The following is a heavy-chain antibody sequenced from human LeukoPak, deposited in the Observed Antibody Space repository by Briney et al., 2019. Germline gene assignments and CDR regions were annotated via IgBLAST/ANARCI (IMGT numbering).Heavy chain of an antibody. V-gene: IGHV1-2*02. J-gene: IGHJ6*02. Sequence: PGASVKVSCKAAGYTFTGYYMHWVRQAPGQGLEWMGWINPKSGGTNYAQKFQGRVTMTRDTSISTAYMELSRLRSDDTAVYYCARDDNYYDSSGYYPYYYYGMDVWGQGTTVTVSS. CDR1: GYTFTGYY. CDR3: ARDDNYYDSSGYYPYYYYGMDV. D-gene: IGHD3-22*01. CDR2: INPKSGGT.